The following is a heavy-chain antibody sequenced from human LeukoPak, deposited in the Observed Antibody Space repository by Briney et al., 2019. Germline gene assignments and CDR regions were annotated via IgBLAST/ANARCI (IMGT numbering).Heavy chain of an antibody. CDR1: SGSIINSNYY. Sequence: SETLSLTCTVSSGSIINSNYYWGWIRQPPGKGLEWIGSIYYSGSTYKNPSLKSRVTISVDTSKNQFSLKVNSVTAADTAVYYCARDQGDTVTPYDYYYFMDVWGKGTTVTISS. J-gene: IGHJ6*03. D-gene: IGHD4-17*01. CDR3: ARDQGDTVTPYDYYYFMDV. CDR2: IYYSGST. V-gene: IGHV4-39*07.